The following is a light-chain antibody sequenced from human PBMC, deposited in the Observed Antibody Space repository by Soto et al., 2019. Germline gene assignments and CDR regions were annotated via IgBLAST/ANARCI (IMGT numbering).Light chain of an antibody. V-gene: IGLV2-14*01. CDR1: SSDIGSHNF. Sequence: QSALTQPASVSGSPGQSITISCTGTSSDIGSHNFVSWHQQHPGKAPKFMIYGVSTRPSGVSNRFSGSKSGNTASLTISGPQADAEDDYSRSSYTSRYTCVFGGGTKLTVL. CDR2: GVS. CDR3: SSYTSRYTCV. J-gene: IGLJ3*02.